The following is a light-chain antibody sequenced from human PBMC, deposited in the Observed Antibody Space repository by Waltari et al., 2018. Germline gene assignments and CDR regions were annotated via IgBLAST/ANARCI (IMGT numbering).Light chain of an antibody. CDR3: CSYAGDSAFV. Sequence: QSALTQPASVSGSPGQSITIPCTGTSSDVGSYHLVSWYQQHPGKAPKLMIYEISKRPSGVSDRFSGSKSGNTASLTISGLQAEDESDYYCCSYAGDSAFVFGTGTKVTVL. J-gene: IGLJ1*01. V-gene: IGLV2-23*02. CDR1: SSDVGSYHL. CDR2: EIS.